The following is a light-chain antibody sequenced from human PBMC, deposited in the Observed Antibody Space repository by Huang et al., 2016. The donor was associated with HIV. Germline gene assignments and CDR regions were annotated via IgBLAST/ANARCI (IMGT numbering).Light chain of an antibody. CDR3: QQYLSSPLT. CDR1: QNITNHD. J-gene: IGKJ4*01. Sequence: DIVLTQSPGTLSLSPGARAALSCRASQNITNHDLSWYQQRSGQAPRLLIYGASNRAMGMPDRLSGSGSGTDFTLIINRLEPQDSAVYYCQQYLSSPLTFGGGTNVEIK. CDR2: GAS. V-gene: IGKV3-20*01.